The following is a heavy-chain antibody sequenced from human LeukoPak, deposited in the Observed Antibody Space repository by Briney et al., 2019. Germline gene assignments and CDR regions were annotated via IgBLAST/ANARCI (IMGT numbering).Heavy chain of an antibody. Sequence: SETLSLTCNVSGASITSYFSSWIRQPPGKGLEWIGYSLDSGSPNYNPPLKSRVAMSIDTSRNQFSLKLKSVTAADTAIYYCASVTIFGVVNFWSQGTLVTVSS. D-gene: IGHD3-3*01. J-gene: IGHJ4*02. CDR1: GASITSYF. CDR2: SLDSGSP. CDR3: ASVTIFGVVNF. V-gene: IGHV4-59*01.